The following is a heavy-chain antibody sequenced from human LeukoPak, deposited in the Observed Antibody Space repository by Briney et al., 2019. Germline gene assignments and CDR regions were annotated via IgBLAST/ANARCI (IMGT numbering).Heavy chain of an antibody. J-gene: IGHJ4*02. CDR2: ISSTSSYT. CDR1: GIPFSDYY. D-gene: IGHD6-13*01. CDR3: AAGTAADY. Sequence: GGSLRLSCVVSGIPFSDYYMNWIRQAPGKGLEWISYISSTSSYTDYADSVKGRFTISSDNAQNALFLQMNSLRVEDTAVYYCAAGTAADYWGQGTRVAVSS. V-gene: IGHV3-11*03.